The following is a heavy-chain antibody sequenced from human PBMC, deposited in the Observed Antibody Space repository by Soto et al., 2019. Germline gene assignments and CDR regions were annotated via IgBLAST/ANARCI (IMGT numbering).Heavy chain of an antibody. CDR1: GFTFSSYS. CDR3: ARDLNYGLFDY. J-gene: IGHJ4*02. D-gene: IGHD4-17*01. CDR2: ISSSSSTI. V-gene: IGHV3-48*01. Sequence: EVQLVESGGGLVQPGGSLRLSCAASGFTFSSYSMNWVRQAPGKGLEWVSYISSSSSTIYYADSVKGRFTISRDNAKNSLFLQMNGLRAEDTAVYVCARDLNYGLFDYWGQGTLVSVSS.